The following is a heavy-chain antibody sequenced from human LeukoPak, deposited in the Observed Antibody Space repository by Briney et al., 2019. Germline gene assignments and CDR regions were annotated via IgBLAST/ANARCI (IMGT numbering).Heavy chain of an antibody. CDR3: ARGRYCSSSTCYLDC. J-gene: IGHJ4*02. CDR2: ISGSGDST. V-gene: IGHV3-23*01. D-gene: IGHD2-2*01. Sequence: GGSLRLSCAASGFTFSNYAMSWVRQAPGKGLEWVSGISGSGDSTYYADSVKGRFTISRDNSKNTLYLQMNSLRADDTAVYYCARGRYCSSSTCYLDCWGQGTLVTVSS. CDR1: GFTFSNYA.